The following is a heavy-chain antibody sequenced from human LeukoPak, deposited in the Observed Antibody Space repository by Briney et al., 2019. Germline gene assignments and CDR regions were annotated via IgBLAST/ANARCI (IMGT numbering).Heavy chain of an antibody. CDR3: ARDEVKLLWVPFGI. Sequence: GGSLRLSCAASGFTFSSYSMSWVRQAPGKGLEWVSYISSSSSTIYYADSVKGRFTISRDNAKNSLYLQMNSLRAEDTAVYYCARDEVKLLWVPFGIWGQGTMVTVSS. CDR1: GFTFSSYS. CDR2: ISSSSSTI. J-gene: IGHJ3*02. D-gene: IGHD3-10*01. V-gene: IGHV3-48*04.